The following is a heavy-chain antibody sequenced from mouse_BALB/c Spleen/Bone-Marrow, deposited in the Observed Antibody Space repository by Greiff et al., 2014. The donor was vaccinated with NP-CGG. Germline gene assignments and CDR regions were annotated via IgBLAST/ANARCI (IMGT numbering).Heavy chain of an antibody. J-gene: IGHJ2*01. V-gene: IGHV1-14*01. CDR1: GYTFTSYV. CDR2: INPYNDAT. CDR3: AREGVDYFDY. Sequence: LVESGPELVKPGASVKMSCKASGYTFTSYVIHWVKQTPGQGLEWIGYINPYNDATKFNERFKGKATLTSDKSSSTAYMVLSSLTSEDSAVYYCAREGVDYFDYWGQGTTLTVSS.